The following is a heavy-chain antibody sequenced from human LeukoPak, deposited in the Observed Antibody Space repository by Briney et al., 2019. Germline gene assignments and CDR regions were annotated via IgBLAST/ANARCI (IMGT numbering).Heavy chain of an antibody. CDR2: IYSGGST. J-gene: IGHJ4*02. CDR3: AKDASDTGYYFDY. CDR1: GFTVSSNY. D-gene: IGHD1-14*01. V-gene: IGHV3-53*01. Sequence: PGGSLRLSCAASGFTVSSNYMSWVRQAPGKGLEWVSVIYSGGSTYYADSVKGRFTISRDNSKNTLYLQVNSLRAEDTAVYYCAKDASDTGYYFDYWGQGTLVTVSS.